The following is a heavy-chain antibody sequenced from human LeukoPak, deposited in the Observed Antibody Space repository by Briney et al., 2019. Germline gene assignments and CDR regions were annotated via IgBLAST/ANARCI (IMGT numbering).Heavy chain of an antibody. J-gene: IGHJ6*03. D-gene: IGHD1-1*01. Sequence: SETLSLTCAVYGGSFSGYYWSWIRQPPGKGLELIAYIYYSGTTNYNPSLKSRVTISVDTSDSQFSLNLSSVTAADTAVYYCAGVSWFPGTSYYYMDVWGKGTTVTVSS. CDR3: AGVSWFPGTSYYYMDV. CDR2: IYYSGTT. V-gene: IGHV4-59*01. CDR1: GGSFSGYY.